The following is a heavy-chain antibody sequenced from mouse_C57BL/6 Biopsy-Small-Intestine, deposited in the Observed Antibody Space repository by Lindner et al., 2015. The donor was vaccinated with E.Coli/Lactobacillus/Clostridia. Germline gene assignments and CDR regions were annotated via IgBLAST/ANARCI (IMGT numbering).Heavy chain of an antibody. CDR1: GYSFTGNH. Sequence: VQLQESGPELVKSGASVKISCRTSGYSFTGNHVNWVKQSPEKSLEWIGEINPSTGGATYNQKFRAKATLTIDKSSSTAYMQFKSLASEDSAVYYCARREVYYFDYWGQGTTLTVSS. J-gene: IGHJ2*01. V-gene: IGHV1-42*01. CDR2: INPSTGGA. CDR3: ARREVYYFDY.